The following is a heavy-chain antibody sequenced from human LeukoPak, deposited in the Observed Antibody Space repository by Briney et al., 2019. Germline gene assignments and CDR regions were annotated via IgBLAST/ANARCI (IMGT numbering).Heavy chain of an antibody. CDR1: GGSISSYY. J-gene: IGHJ4*02. D-gene: IGHD6-13*01. CDR2: IYTSGST. CDR3: ARTSIAALDFDY. Sequence: SETLSLTCTVSGGSISSYYWSWIRQPAGKGLEWIGRIYTSGSTNYNPSLKSRVTKSVDTSKNQFSLKLSSVTAADTAVYYCARTSIAALDFDYWGQGTLVTVSS. V-gene: IGHV4-4*07.